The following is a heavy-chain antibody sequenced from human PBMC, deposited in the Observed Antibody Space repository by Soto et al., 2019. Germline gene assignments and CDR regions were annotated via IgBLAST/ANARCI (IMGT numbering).Heavy chain of an antibody. CDR1: GFTFSSFA. Sequence: EVQLLESGGGLVQPGGSLRLSCAASGFTFSSFAMNWVRQAPGKGLEWVSAISGSGGDTYYTDSVKGRFTISRDNSKKALYLQMNSLRAEDTAVYYCARGRDYYDSSGYYRYWGQGTLVTVSS. V-gene: IGHV3-23*01. CDR3: ARGRDYYDSSGYYRY. CDR2: ISGSGGDT. J-gene: IGHJ4*02. D-gene: IGHD3-22*01.